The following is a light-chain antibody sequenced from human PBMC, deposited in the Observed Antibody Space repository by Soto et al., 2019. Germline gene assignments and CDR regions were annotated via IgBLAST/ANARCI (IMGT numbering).Light chain of an antibody. CDR1: QRVSSN. CDR3: QQYGSSWT. Sequence: EIVLTQSPGTLSLSPGERATLSCRASQRVSSNLAWYQQKPGQAPRLLIYAASSRATGIPDRFSGSASGTDFTLTISRLEPEDFAVYYRQQYGSSWTFGQGTKVDIK. J-gene: IGKJ1*01. V-gene: IGKV3-20*01. CDR2: AAS.